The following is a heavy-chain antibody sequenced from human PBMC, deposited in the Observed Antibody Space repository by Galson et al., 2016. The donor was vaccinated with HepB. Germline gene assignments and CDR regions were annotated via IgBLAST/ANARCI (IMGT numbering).Heavy chain of an antibody. CDR1: GFTFSNYA. D-gene: IGHD2-21*02. V-gene: IGHV3-30*04. Sequence: SLRLSCAASGFTFSNYAIHWVRQAPGKGLEWVALISDDGSKKYYADSVKGRFTISRDNSKNTLYVQMNSLRAEDTAVYYCAKEGEYCGGDCYSGYFQHWGQGTLVTASS. CDR3: AKEGEYCGGDCYSGYFQH. J-gene: IGHJ1*01. CDR2: ISDDGSKK.